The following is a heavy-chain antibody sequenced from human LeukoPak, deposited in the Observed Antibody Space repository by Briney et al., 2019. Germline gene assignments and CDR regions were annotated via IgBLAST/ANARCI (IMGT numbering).Heavy chain of an antibody. D-gene: IGHD2-2*01. CDR3: ARAGEYCSSTSCYVAHY. J-gene: IGHJ4*02. Sequence: GGSLRLSCAASGFTFSSYEMNWVRQAPGKGLEWVSYISSGGNTIYYADSVKGRFTISRDNAKNSLYLQMNSLRAEDTAIYYCARAGEYCSSTSCYVAHYWGRGTLVTVSS. CDR2: ISSGGNTI. V-gene: IGHV3-48*03. CDR1: GFTFSSYE.